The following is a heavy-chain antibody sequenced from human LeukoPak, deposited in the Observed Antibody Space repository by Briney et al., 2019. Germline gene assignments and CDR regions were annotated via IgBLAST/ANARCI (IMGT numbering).Heavy chain of an antibody. CDR3: ARVAGYCGGDCDPDVY. D-gene: IGHD2-21*02. V-gene: IGHV1-18*01. J-gene: IGHJ4*02. CDR1: GYTFTSYG. Sequence: ASVKVSCKASGYTFTSYGISWVRQAPGQGLEWMGWISAYNGNTNYAQKLQGRVTMTTDTSTSTAYMELRSLRSDDTAVYYCARVAGYCGGDCDPDVYWGQGTLVTVPS. CDR2: ISAYNGNT.